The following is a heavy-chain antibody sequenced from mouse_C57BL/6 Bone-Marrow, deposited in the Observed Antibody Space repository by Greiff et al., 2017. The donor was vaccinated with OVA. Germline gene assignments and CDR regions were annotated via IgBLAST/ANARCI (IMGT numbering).Heavy chain of an antibody. Sequence: EVQRVESGGGLVQPKGSLKLSCAASGFTFTTYAMHWVRQAPGKGLEWVARIRRKSSNYATYYADSVKDRVTNSRDDSQSMRYLQMNNLKAEDTAMYYCVRDLYYGISFAYWGQGTLVTVSA. CDR2: IRRKSSNYAT. V-gene: IGHV10-3*01. CDR3: VRDLYYGISFAY. CDR1: GFTFTTYA. J-gene: IGHJ3*01. D-gene: IGHD1-1*01.